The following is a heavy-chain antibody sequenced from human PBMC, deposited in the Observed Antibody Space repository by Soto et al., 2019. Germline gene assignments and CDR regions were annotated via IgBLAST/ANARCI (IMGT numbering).Heavy chain of an antibody. CDR3: ARWYYDILTGYYPPYGMDV. V-gene: IGHV1-8*01. CDR1: GYTFTSYD. J-gene: IGHJ6*02. D-gene: IGHD3-9*01. Sequence: ASVKVSCKASGYTFTSYDINWVRQATGQGLEWMGWMNPNSANTGYAQKFQGRVTITRNNSMSTAYMELSSLRSEDTAVYYCARWYYDILTGYYPPYGMDVWGQGTTVTVSS. CDR2: MNPNSANT.